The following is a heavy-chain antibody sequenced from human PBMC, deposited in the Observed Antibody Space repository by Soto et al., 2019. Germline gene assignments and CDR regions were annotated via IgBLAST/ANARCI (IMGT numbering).Heavy chain of an antibody. CDR3: GRVPDYHDSRRYQARIDY. CDR1: GYTFTSYG. J-gene: IGHJ4*01. V-gene: IGHV1-18*01. Sequence: ASVKVSCKASGYTFTSYGISWERQAPGQGLDGTGCIRAYNGNTNYAQKLQGRVTMTTDTSTSTASTELRSLRSDDTAVYYCGRVPDYHDSRRYQARIDYWGHGTLVTLPS. CDR2: IRAYNGNT. D-gene: IGHD3-22*01.